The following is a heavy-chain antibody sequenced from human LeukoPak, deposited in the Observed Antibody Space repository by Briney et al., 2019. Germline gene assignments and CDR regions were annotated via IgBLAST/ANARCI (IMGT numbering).Heavy chain of an antibody. V-gene: IGHV3-23*01. CDR1: GFTFTRYD. Sequence: GGSLRLSCAASGFTFTRYDMNWVRQAPGKGLEWVSSISNSGDITYYADSVKGRFTISRDNSKNTVFLQMSGLRAEDTAVYYCARGPSGYHNTGGQGTLVTVSS. CDR2: ISNSGDIT. J-gene: IGHJ4*02. CDR3: ARGPSGYHNT. D-gene: IGHD5-12*01.